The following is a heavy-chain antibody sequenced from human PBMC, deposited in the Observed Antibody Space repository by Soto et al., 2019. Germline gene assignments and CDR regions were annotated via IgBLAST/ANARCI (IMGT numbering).Heavy chain of an antibody. CDR3: ARGPTGATRKYFQH. CDR2: INHSGST. D-gene: IGHD1-26*01. Sequence: QVQLQQWGAGLLKPSETLSLTCAVYGGSFSGYYWSWIRQPPGKGLEWIGEINHSGSTNYNPSLNSRVTISVDTSKNQFSLKLSSVTAADTAVYYCARGPTGATRKYFQHWGQGTLVTVSS. V-gene: IGHV4-34*01. CDR1: GGSFSGYY. J-gene: IGHJ1*01.